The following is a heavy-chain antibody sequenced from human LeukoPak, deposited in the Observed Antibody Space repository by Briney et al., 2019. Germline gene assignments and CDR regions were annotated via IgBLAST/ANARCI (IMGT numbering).Heavy chain of an antibody. CDR2: IRRKAYGGTP. CDR3: ARAADLGS. CDR1: GFSFGDYA. V-gene: IGHV3-49*04. Sequence: PGGSLRLSCTASGFSFGDYAMSWVRQAPGKGLEWLGFIRRKAYGGTPQHAASLEGRFTISRDDSKSIAYLQMNSLKTEDTAVYYCARAADLGSWGQGTLVTVSS. J-gene: IGHJ5*01.